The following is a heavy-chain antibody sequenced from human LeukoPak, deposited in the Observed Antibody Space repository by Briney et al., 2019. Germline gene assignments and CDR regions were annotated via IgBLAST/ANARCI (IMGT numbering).Heavy chain of an antibody. D-gene: IGHD3-22*01. J-gene: IGHJ4*02. Sequence: PSQTLSLTCTVSGVSISSGDYYWSWIRQPPGTGLEWIGYIYYSGSTYYNPSLKSRVIISVDTSKNQFSLKLSSVTAADTAVYYCARGLRATGYYDSSGYYYGSDYWGQGTLVTVSS. CDR3: ARGLRATGYYDSSGYYYGSDY. CDR2: IYYSGST. CDR1: GVSISSGDYY. V-gene: IGHV4-30-4*08.